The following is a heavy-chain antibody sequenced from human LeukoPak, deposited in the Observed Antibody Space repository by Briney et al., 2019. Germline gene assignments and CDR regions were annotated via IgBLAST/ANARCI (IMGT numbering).Heavy chain of an antibody. CDR1: GGTFSSYA. V-gene: IGHV7-4-1*02. CDR2: INTNTGNP. CDR3: ARSPGVVHNWFDP. J-gene: IGHJ5*02. Sequence: ASVKVSCKASGGTFSSYAISWVRQAPGQGLEWMGWINTNTGNPTYAQGFTGRFVFSLDTSVSTAYLQISSLKAEDTAVYYCARSPGVVHNWFDPWGQGTLVTVSS. D-gene: IGHD3-3*01.